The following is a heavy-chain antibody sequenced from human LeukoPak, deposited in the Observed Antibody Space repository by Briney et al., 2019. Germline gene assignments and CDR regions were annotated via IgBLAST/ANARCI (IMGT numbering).Heavy chain of an antibody. CDR1: GFIFSDYY. V-gene: IGHV3-11*04. J-gene: IGHJ1*01. CDR3: ARGDGYNDAEYLQH. Sequence: GGSLRLSCAGSGFIFSDYYMNWIRQAPGKGLEWVSSISSSGNSVYYADSVRGRFTISRDNANNSMFLQMNSLRVEDTAVYYCARGDGYNDAEYLQHWGQGTLVTIS. CDR2: ISSSGNSV. D-gene: IGHD5-24*01.